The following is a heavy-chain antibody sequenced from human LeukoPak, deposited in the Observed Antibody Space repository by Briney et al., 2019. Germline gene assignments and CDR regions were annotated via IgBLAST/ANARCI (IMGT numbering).Heavy chain of an antibody. CDR3: ARGIAVAGTDS. CDR2: INSDGYSI. CDR1: GFTFSSYW. J-gene: IGHJ4*02. V-gene: IGHV3-74*01. D-gene: IGHD6-19*01. Sequence: GGSLRLSCAASGFTFSSYWMHWIRQAPGKGLVWLARINSDGYSISYADSVKGRFTISRDNAKNTLYLQMNSLGVEDTAMYYCARGIAVAGTDSWGQGTLVTVSS.